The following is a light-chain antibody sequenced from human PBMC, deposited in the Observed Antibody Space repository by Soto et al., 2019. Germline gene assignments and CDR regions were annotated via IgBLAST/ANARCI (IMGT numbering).Light chain of an antibody. CDR3: MQNNNWPLT. CDR2: WAS. Sequence: DIVMTQSPDSLAVSLGERATINCKSSQSVLYSSNNKNYLAWYQLKPGQPPKLLIYWASTRESGVPDRFSGSGSGTDFTLTISNLQAEDVAVYYCMQNNNWPLTFGPGTKVDIK. CDR1: QSVLYSSNNKNY. V-gene: IGKV4-1*01. J-gene: IGKJ1*01.